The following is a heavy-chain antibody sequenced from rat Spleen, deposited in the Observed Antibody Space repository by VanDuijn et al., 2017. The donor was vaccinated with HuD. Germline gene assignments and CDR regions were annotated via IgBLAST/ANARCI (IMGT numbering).Heavy chain of an antibody. CDR1: GFTFSNYG. CDR3: TRADYYYGSYPLDY. CDR2: ITNSGGST. D-gene: IGHD1-2*01. J-gene: IGHJ2*01. Sequence: EVQLVESGGGLVQPGRSLKLSCAASGFTFSNYGMAWVRQAPTKGLEWVASITNSGGSTYYRDSVKGRFTISRDNAKSTLYLQMNSLRSEDTATYYCTRADYYYGSYPLDYWGQGVMVTVSS. V-gene: IGHV5S13*01.